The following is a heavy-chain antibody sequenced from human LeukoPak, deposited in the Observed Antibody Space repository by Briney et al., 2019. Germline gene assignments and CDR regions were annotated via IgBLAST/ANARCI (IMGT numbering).Heavy chain of an antibody. CDR2: INPNSGGT. CDR3: ARPGYGVTYYYGSGSSSHYNWFDP. Sequence: ASVKVSCKASGGTFSSYAISWVRQAPGQGLEWMGRINPNSGGTNYAQKFQGRVTMTRDTSISTAYMELSRLRSDDTAVYYCARPGYGVTYYYGSGSSSHYNWFDPWGQGTLVTVSS. V-gene: IGHV1-2*06. CDR1: GGTFSSYA. D-gene: IGHD3-10*01. J-gene: IGHJ5*02.